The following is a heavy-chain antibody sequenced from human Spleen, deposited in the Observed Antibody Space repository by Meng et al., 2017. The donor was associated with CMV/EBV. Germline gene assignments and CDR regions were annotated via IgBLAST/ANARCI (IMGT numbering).Heavy chain of an antibody. J-gene: IGHJ6*02. D-gene: IGHD2-2*01. CDR1: GGSFSGYY. CDR2: INHSGST. CDR3: ARGSLAYCSSTSCLRGGMDV. V-gene: IGHV4-34*01. Sequence: GSLRLSCAVYGGSFSGYYWSWIRQPPGKGLEWIGDINHSGSTNYNPSLKSRVTISVDTSKNQFSLKLSSVTAADTAVYYCARGSLAYCSSTSCLRGGMDVWGQGTTVTVSS.